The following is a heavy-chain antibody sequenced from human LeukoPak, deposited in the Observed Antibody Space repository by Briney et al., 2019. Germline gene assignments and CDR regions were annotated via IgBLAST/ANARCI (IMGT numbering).Heavy chain of an antibody. Sequence: GWSLRLSCAASGFTFISYSMNWVGPAPGKGLEWVSYISSRSSTIYYADSVKGRFTISRDNAKNSLYLQMNSLRAEDTAVYYCAELGITMIGGVWGKGTTVTISS. V-gene: IGHV3-48*01. CDR1: GFTFISYS. D-gene: IGHD3-10*02. CDR3: AELGITMIGGV. CDR2: ISSRSSTI. J-gene: IGHJ6*04.